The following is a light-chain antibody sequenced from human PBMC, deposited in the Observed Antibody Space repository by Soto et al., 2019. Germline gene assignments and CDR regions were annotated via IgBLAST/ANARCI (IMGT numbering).Light chain of an antibody. CDR1: SSDVGGYNY. J-gene: IGLJ3*02. CDR3: SSYAGSSVGV. Sequence: QSVLTQPPSASGSPGQSVTISCTGTSSDVGGYNYVSWYQHHPGKAPKLIIYEVRKRPSVVPDRFSGSKSGNTASLTVSGLQAEDEADYYCSSYAGSSVGVFGGGTKVTVL. V-gene: IGLV2-8*01. CDR2: EVR.